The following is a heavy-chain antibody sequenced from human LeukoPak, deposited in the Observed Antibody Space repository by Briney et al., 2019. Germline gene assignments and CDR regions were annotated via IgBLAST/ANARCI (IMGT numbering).Heavy chain of an antibody. V-gene: IGHV3-21*01. CDR2: ISSSSSYI. Sequence: GGSLRLSCAASGFTFSSYSMNWVRQAPGKGLEWVSSISSSSSYIYYADSVKGRFTISRDNAKNSLYLQMNSLRAEDTAVYYCARAALVVVAATPFYYYYYMDVWGKGTTVTVSS. CDR3: ARAALVVVAATPFYYYYYMDV. J-gene: IGHJ6*03. D-gene: IGHD2-15*01. CDR1: GFTFSSYS.